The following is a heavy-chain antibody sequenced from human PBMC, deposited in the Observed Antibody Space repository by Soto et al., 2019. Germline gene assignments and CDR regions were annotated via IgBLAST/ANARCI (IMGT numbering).Heavy chain of an antibody. D-gene: IGHD3-22*01. CDR1: GFTFSSYW. J-gene: IGHJ3*02. V-gene: IGHV3-7*01. CDR3: ARPIGRAFDI. CDR2: IKQDGSEK. Sequence: EVQLVESGGGLVHPGGSLRLSCAASGFTFSSYWMNWVRQTPGKGLEWVANIKQDGSEKYYVDSVKGRFTISRDNAGKSLYLQMNSLRAEDTAVYYCARPIGRAFDIWGQGTMVTVSS.